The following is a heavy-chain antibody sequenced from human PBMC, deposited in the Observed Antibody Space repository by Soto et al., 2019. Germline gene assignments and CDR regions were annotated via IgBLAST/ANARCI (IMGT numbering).Heavy chain of an antibody. CDR1: YG. CDR2: IWHDGNNK. Sequence: YGGSWISKNQGKGLEWVAIIWHDGNNKYYADSVRGRFIISRDNSKNRLYLQMNSLRAEDTAVYYCASDLVGASDSYGLDVWGQAPSVT. D-gene: IGHD1-26*01. V-gene: IGHV3-33*01. J-gene: IGHJ6*02. CDR3: ASDLVGASDSYGLDV.